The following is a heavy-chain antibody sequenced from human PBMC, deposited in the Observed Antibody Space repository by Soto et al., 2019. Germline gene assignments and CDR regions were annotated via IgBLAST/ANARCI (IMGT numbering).Heavy chain of an antibody. CDR3: ARDSYDYAWGSYRYSSYYFDY. CDR2: IKQDGSEK. CDR1: GFTFRSYW. D-gene: IGHD3-16*02. Sequence: PGGSLRLSCAASGFTFRSYWMSWVRQAPGKGLEWAANIKQDGSEKYYVDSVKGRFTISRDNAKNSLYLQMNSLRAEDTAVYYCARDSYDYAWGSYRYSSYYFDYWGQGTLVTVSS. J-gene: IGHJ4*02. V-gene: IGHV3-7*01.